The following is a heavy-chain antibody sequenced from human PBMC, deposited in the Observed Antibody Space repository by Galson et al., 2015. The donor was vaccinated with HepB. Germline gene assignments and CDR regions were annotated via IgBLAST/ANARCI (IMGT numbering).Heavy chain of an antibody. D-gene: IGHD4-23*01. CDR1: GFSLSTSGMC. J-gene: IGHJ6*02. CDR3: VRGLRWDHRGYYYGMDV. V-gene: IGHV2-70*01. Sequence: PALVKPTQTLTLTCTFSGFSLSTSGMCVSWIRQPPGKALEWLALIDWDDDKYYSTSLKTRLTISKDTSKNQVVLTMTNMDPVDTATYYCVRGLRWDHRGYYYGMDVWGQGTTVTVSS. CDR2: IDWDDDK.